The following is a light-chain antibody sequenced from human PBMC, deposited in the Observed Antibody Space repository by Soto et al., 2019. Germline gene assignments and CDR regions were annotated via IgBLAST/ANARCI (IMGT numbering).Light chain of an antibody. Sequence: EIVMTQSPGTLSVSPGERATLSCRASQSVRSNLAWYQQKPGQAPRLLIYEASTRATGIPARFSGSGSGTEFTLTISRLEPEDFAVYYCQQYGSSPFGQGTKVDIK. J-gene: IGKJ1*01. CDR2: EAS. CDR3: QQYGSSP. CDR1: QSVRSN. V-gene: IGKV3-15*01.